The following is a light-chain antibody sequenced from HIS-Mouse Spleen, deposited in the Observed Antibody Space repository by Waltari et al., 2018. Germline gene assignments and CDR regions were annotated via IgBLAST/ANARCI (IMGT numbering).Light chain of an antibody. Sequence: QSALTQPPSASGSPGQSVTISCTGTSSDVGGYNYVSWYQQHPGKAPKLMSYEVSKRPSGVPDRFSGSKSGNTASLTVSGLQAEDEADYYCSSYAGSNNLGVFGGGTKLTVL. CDR1: SSDVGGYNY. J-gene: IGLJ2*01. CDR2: EVS. V-gene: IGLV2-8*01. CDR3: SSYAGSNNLGV.